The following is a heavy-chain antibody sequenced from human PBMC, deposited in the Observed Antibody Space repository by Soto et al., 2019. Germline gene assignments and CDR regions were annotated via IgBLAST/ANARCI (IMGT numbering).Heavy chain of an antibody. V-gene: IGHV4-61*01. Sequence: QVQLQESGPGLVKPSETLSLTCTVSGGSVSSGSYYWSWIRQPPGKGLEWIGYIYYSGSTNYNPSLKSRVTISVDTSNNQFSLKLSSVTAADTAVYYCARARGGYCSGGSCYSDYYYGMDVWGQGTTVTVSS. CDR3: ARARGGYCSGGSCYSDYYYGMDV. J-gene: IGHJ6*02. CDR2: IYYSGST. CDR1: GGSVSSGSYY. D-gene: IGHD2-15*01.